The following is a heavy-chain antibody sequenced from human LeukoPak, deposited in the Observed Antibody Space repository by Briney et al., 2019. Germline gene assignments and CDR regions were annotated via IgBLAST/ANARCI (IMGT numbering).Heavy chain of an antibody. CDR1: GFTFSSYA. Sequence: GGSLRLSCAASGFTFSSYAMSWVLQAPGKGLEWLSSISGSGGSTYYADYVKGRFTISRDNSKNTLDLQMNSLRAEDTAVYYCAKSSLVTPYDYWGQGTLVSVSS. CDR3: AKSSLVTPYDY. V-gene: IGHV3-23*01. CDR2: ISGSGGST. D-gene: IGHD2-15*01. J-gene: IGHJ4*02.